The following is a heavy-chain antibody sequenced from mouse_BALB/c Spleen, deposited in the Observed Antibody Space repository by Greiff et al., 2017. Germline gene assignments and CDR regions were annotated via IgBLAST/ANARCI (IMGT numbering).Heavy chain of an antibody. D-gene: IGHD1-1*01. CDR3: ASPGYYGSGGCAY. Sequence: EVKLMESGPELVKPGASMKISCKASGYSFTGYTMNWVKQSHGKNLEWIGLINPYNGGTSYNQKFKGKATLTVDKSSSTAYMELLSLTSEDSAVYYCASPGYYGSGGCAYWGQGTLVTVSA. CDR1: GYSFTGYT. CDR2: INPYNGGT. V-gene: IGHV1-18*01. J-gene: IGHJ3*01.